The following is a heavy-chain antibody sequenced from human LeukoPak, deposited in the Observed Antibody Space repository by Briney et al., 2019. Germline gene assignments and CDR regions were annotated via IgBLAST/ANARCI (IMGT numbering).Heavy chain of an antibody. CDR3: ARGDYGGDYFDY. CDR2: ISSGSTYT. V-gene: IGHV3-11*05. J-gene: IGHJ4*02. D-gene: IGHD4-23*01. CDR1: GFTFSDHY. Sequence: GGSLRLSCEVSGFTFSDHYMSWIRQAPGKRLEWVSYISSGSTYTNYADSVEGRFTIARDNAKNSLYLQMNSLRAEDTAVYYCARGDYGGDYFDYWGQGTLVTVSS.